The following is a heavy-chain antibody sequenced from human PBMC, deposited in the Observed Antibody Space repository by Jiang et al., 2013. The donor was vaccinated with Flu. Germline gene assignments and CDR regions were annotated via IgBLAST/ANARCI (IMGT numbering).Heavy chain of an antibody. J-gene: IGHJ4*02. CDR1: GYSFISYY. V-gene: IGHV1-46*01. CDR2: IDPSGGTT. CDR3: VKGDFWSGFGDY. Sequence: SGAEVKKPGASVKVSCKASGYSFISYYMHWVRQAPGQGLEWMGVIDPSGGTTEYTQRFQGRVSMTRDTSTSTLYMELSSLRPDDTAVYYCVKGDFWSGFGDYWGQGTLVTVSS. D-gene: IGHD3-3*01.